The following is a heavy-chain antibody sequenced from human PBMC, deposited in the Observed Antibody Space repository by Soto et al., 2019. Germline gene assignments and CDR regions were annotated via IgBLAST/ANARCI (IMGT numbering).Heavy chain of an antibody. Sequence: ASVKVSCKASGYTFTSYGISWVRQAPGQGLEWMGWISAYNGNTNYAQKLQGGVTMTTDTSTSTAYMELRSLRSDDTAVYYCARLPGYSSSWYEFWFDPWGQGTLVTVSS. CDR1: GYTFTSYG. V-gene: IGHV1-18*04. CDR2: ISAYNGNT. CDR3: ARLPGYSSSWYEFWFDP. J-gene: IGHJ5*02. D-gene: IGHD6-13*01.